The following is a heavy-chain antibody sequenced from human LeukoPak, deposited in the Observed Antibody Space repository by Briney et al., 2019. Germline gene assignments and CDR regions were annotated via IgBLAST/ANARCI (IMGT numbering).Heavy chain of an antibody. Sequence: GGSLRLSCASSGFTFIDYDMHWVRQVIGKGLEWVSAIGIRGDTHYSGSVKGRFTISRENAESSLYLQMNSLRAEDTAVYYCARGGIQVSGIDEFDYWGQGTLVTVSS. J-gene: IGHJ4*02. CDR1: GFTFIDYD. CDR2: IGIRGDT. D-gene: IGHD6-19*01. CDR3: ARGGIQVSGIDEFDY. V-gene: IGHV3-13*01.